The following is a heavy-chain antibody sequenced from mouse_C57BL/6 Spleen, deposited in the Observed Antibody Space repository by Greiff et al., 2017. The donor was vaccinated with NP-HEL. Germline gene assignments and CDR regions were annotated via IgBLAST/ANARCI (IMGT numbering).Heavy chain of an antibody. CDR3: ARGGTGTGFAY. Sequence: EVMLVESGPGMVKPSQSLSLTCTVTGYSITSGYDWHWIRHFPGNKLEWMGYISYSGSTNYNPSLKSRISITHDTSKNHFFLKLNSVTTEDTATYYCARGGTGTGFAYWGQGTLVTVSA. CDR1: GYSITSGYD. V-gene: IGHV3-1*01. CDR2: ISYSGST. D-gene: IGHD4-1*01. J-gene: IGHJ3*01.